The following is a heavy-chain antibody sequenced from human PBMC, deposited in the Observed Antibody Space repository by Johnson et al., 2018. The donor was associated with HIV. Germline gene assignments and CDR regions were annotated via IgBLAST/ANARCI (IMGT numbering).Heavy chain of an antibody. Sequence: VQLVESGGGLIQPGGSLRLSCAASGFTVSSNYMSWVRQAPGKGLEWVSVIYSGGSTYYADSVKGRFTISRDNSKNTPYLQMSSLRAEDTAVYYCAKDLVVTAPGAFDIWGQGTMVTVSS. V-gene: IGHV3-66*03. CDR3: AKDLVVTAPGAFDI. CDR1: GFTVSSNY. D-gene: IGHD2-21*02. J-gene: IGHJ3*02. CDR2: IYSGGST.